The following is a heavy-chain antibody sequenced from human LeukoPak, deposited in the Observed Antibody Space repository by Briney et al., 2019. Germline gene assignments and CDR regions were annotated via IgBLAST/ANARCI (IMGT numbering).Heavy chain of an antibody. J-gene: IGHJ4*02. D-gene: IGHD6-13*01. Sequence: SETLSLTCTVSGGSISSISYYWGWIRQPPGKGLEWIGSIYYSGSTYYNPSLKSRVTISVDTSKNQFSLKLSSVTAADTAVYYCARGLVLPDYWGQGTLVTVSS. CDR2: IYYSGST. V-gene: IGHV4-39*01. CDR1: GGSISSISYY. CDR3: ARGLVLPDY.